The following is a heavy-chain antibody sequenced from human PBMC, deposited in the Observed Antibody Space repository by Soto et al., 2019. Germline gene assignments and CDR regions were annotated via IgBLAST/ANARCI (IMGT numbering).Heavy chain of an antibody. CDR3: ARECGGDCSNAFDI. CDR2: LYPGPGT. CDR1: GLTVSANY. D-gene: IGHD2-21*02. V-gene: IGHV3-66*01. J-gene: IGHJ3*02. Sequence: EEQLVESGGGLVQPGGSLRLSCAASGLTVSANYMNWVRQAPGKELEWLAVLYPGPGTYYADSVKGRFTISRDNSRNTLYLQLNSLRAADTAVYYWARECGGDCSNAFDIWGQGTMVSVSS.